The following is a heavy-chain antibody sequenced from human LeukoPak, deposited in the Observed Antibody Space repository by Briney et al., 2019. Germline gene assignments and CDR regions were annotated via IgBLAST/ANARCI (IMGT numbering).Heavy chain of an antibody. D-gene: IGHD2-15*01. J-gene: IGHJ6*03. CDR3: ARGYCSGGSCYWYYYYYMDV. Sequence: SETLSLTCAVYGGSFSGYYWSWIRQPPGKRLEWIGEINHSGSTNYNPSLKSRVTISVDTSKNQFSLKLSSVTAADTAVYYCARGYCSGGSCYWYYYYYMDVWGKGTTVTVSS. V-gene: IGHV4-34*01. CDR1: GGSFSGYY. CDR2: INHSGST.